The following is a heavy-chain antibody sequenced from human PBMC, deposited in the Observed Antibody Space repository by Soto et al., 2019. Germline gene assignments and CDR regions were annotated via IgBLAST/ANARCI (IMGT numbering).Heavy chain of an antibody. V-gene: IGHV3-74*01. J-gene: IGHJ3*01. CDR3: VRFGAGWAFDF. CDR1: GFTFSRHW. D-gene: IGHD3-3*01. Sequence: EVQLVESGGGLVQPGGSLRLSCGASGFTFSRHWMHWVRQVPGKGLVWVSRITNDGSSTSYADSVKGRFTVSRDNAKNTLYLQMSSLRAEYTAVYYWVRFGAGWAFDFWGQGTMVTVSA. CDR2: ITNDGSST.